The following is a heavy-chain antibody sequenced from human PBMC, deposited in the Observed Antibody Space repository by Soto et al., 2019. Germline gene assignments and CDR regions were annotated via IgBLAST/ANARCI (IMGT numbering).Heavy chain of an antibody. CDR2: ITGSGDTT. Sequence: EVQLLESGGGLVQPGGSLRLSCAASGFTFTSYAMSWVRQAPGKGLEWVSTITGSGDTTYYADTVKGRFTISRDNSKSTLFLQMNGLRADDTAVYYCVTYIAATLHSLQYWGQGTLVTVSS. CDR3: VTYIAATLHSLQY. J-gene: IGHJ4*02. D-gene: IGHD6-25*01. V-gene: IGHV3-23*01. CDR1: GFTFTSYA.